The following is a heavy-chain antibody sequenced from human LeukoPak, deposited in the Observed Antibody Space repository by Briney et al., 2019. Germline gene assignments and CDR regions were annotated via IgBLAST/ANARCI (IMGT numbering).Heavy chain of an antibody. J-gene: IGHJ4*02. V-gene: IGHV4-34*01. Sequence: SETLSLTCAVYGGSFSGYYWSWIRQPPGKGLEWIGEINHSGSTNYNPSLKSRVTISVDTSKNQFSLKLSSVTGADTAVYYCATAHYDFWSGYRYYFDYWGQGTLVTVSS. CDR1: GGSFSGYY. CDR3: ATAHYDFWSGYRYYFDY. D-gene: IGHD3-3*01. CDR2: INHSGST.